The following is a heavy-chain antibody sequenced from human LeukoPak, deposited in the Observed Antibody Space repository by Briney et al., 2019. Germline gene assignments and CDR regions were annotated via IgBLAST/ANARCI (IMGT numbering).Heavy chain of an antibody. J-gene: IGHJ4*02. CDR2: IYPGDSDT. D-gene: IGHD5-12*01. V-gene: IGHV5-51*01. CDR1: GYSFTSYW. Sequence: GESLKISCKGSGYSFTSYWIGWVRQMPGKGLERMGIIYPGDSDTRYSPSFQGQVTISADKSISTAYLQWSSLKASDIAMYYCARQGSGYDSATYFDYWGQGTLVTVSS. CDR3: ARQGSGYDSATYFDY.